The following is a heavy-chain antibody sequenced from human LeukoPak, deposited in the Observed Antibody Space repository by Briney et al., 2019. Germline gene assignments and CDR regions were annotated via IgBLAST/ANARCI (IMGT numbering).Heavy chain of an antibody. J-gene: IGHJ4*02. Sequence: GGSLRLSCAASGFTFSSYSMNWVRQALGKGLEWVSYISSSSSTIYYADSVKGRFTISRDNAKNSLYLQMNSLRAEDTAVYYCARDGGDSSGYWFDYWGQGTLVTVSS. CDR3: ARDGGDSSGYWFDY. D-gene: IGHD3-22*01. V-gene: IGHV3-48*01. CDR2: ISSSSSTI. CDR1: GFTFSSYS.